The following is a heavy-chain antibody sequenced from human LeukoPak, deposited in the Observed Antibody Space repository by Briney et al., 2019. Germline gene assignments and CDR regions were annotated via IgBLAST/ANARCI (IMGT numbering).Heavy chain of an antibody. CDR2: INPNSGGT. D-gene: IGHD3-22*01. J-gene: IGHJ5*02. CDR3: ARDRDSRGYSGNWFDP. V-gene: IGHV1-2*02. CDR1: GYTFTGYY. Sequence: ASVKVSCKASGYTFTGYYMHWVRQAPGQGLEWMGWINPNSGGTNYAQKFQGRVTMTRDTSISTAYMELSRLRSDDTAVYYCARDRDSRGYSGNWFDPWGQGTLVTVSS.